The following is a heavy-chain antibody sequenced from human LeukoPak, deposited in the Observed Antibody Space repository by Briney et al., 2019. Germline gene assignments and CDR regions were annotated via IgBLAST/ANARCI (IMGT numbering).Heavy chain of an antibody. CDR1: GFTFSDYA. CDR3: TRAYSTGWLGINDY. CDR2: IRTKANGGTA. V-gene: IGHV3-49*04. D-gene: IGHD6-19*01. Sequence: PGRSLRLSCTASGFTFSDYAVTWVRQAPGKGLEWVGFIRTKANGGTADYAASVKGRFTISRDDSKTIAYLQMNSLKTEDTAVYYCTRAYSTGWLGINDYWGQGALVTVSS. J-gene: IGHJ4*02.